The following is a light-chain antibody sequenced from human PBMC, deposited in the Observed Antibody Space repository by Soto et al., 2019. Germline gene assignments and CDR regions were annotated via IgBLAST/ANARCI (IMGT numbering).Light chain of an antibody. CDR3: QTWGAGFSVV. Sequence: QLVLTQSPSASASLGASVKLTCTLSSGHRSYAIAWHQQQPEKGPRYLMKVNTDGSHNKGDGIPDRFSGSSSGAERYLTISSLQSEDEADYYCQTWGAGFSVVFGGGTKVTVL. CDR2: VNTDGSH. V-gene: IGLV4-69*01. J-gene: IGLJ2*01. CDR1: SGHRSYA.